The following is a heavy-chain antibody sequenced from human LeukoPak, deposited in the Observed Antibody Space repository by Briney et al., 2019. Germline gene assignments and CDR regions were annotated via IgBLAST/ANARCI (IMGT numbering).Heavy chain of an antibody. D-gene: IGHD3-3*01. CDR2: IYYSGST. V-gene: IGHV4-59*01. CDR1: GGSIGTYY. Sequence: SEALSLTCTVSGGSIGTYYWSWIRQPPGKGLEWIGYIYYSGSTNYNPSLKSRVTISVDTSKNQFSLNLRSVTAADTAVYYCARGGYDFWSDYANWFDPWGQGAPVTVSS. J-gene: IGHJ5*02. CDR3: ARGGYDFWSDYANWFDP.